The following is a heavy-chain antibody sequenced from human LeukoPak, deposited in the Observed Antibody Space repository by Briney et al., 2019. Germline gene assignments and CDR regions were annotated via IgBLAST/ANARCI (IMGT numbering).Heavy chain of an antibody. J-gene: IGHJ4*02. Sequence: GGSLRLSCAASGFTFDTHGMHWVRQAPGKGLEWVAAIWFDGSVRHYSDAVKGRFTISRDNSLNTLYLQMNSLRVEDTAVYYCAKDTAIQFLEPAFWGQGTLVTVSS. D-gene: IGHD3-3*01. CDR2: IWFDGSVR. CDR1: GFTFDTHG. CDR3: AKDTAIQFLEPAF. V-gene: IGHV3-33*06.